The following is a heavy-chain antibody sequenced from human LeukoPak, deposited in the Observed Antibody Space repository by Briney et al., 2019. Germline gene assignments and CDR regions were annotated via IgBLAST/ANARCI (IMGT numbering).Heavy chain of an antibody. D-gene: IGHD3-16*02. J-gene: IGHJ4*02. Sequence: GESLKISWKGSGYSFTSFWIGWVRQMPGKGLGWVGIIFPGDSDTRYSTSFRGQVTISADKSISTAYLQWSSLKASDTAMYYCARHKSDYVWGSYRESDYWGQGTLVTVSS. CDR2: IFPGDSDT. CDR1: GYSFTSFW. V-gene: IGHV5-51*01. CDR3: ARHKSDYVWGSYRESDY.